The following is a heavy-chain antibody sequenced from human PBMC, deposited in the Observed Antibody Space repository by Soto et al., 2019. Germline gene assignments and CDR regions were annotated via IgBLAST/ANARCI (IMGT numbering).Heavy chain of an antibody. J-gene: IGHJ4*02. Sequence: EVQLVASGGGLVQPGGSLKLSCAASGFTFSGSTIHWVRQASGKGLEWVGRIRSRANNYATAYAASMKGRFTISRDDSKNTAYLQMNSLETEDTAVYYCIRRADTGVAPFDNWGQGSLVTVSS. D-gene: IGHD5-18*01. CDR2: IRSRANNYAT. V-gene: IGHV3-73*02. CDR1: GFTFSGST. CDR3: IRRADTGVAPFDN.